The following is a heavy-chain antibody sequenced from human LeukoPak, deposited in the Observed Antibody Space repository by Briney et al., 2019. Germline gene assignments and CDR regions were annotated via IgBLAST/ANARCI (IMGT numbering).Heavy chain of an antibody. D-gene: IGHD3-10*02. V-gene: IGHV3-21*01. CDR2: ISTSSSYI. J-gene: IGHJ6*04. CDR1: GVTFSSYS. Sequence: GGSLRLSCAASGVTFSSYSMNWVRQAPGKGLEWVSFISTSSSYIHNADSVKGRFTISRDNAKNSLYLQMNSLRAEDTAVYYCAELGITMIGGVWGKGTTVTISS. CDR3: AELGITMIGGV.